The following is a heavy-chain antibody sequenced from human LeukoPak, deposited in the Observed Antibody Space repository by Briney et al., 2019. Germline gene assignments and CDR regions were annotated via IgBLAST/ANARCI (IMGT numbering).Heavy chain of an antibody. V-gene: IGHV3-73*01. J-gene: IGHJ3*02. CDR3: TTQETYYYDSSGNDAFDI. CDR2: IRSKANSYAT. D-gene: IGHD3-22*01. CDR1: GFTFSGSA. Sequence: GGSLRLSCAASGFTFSGSAMHWVRQASGKGLEWVGRIRSKANSYATAYAASVKGRFTISRDDSKNTAYLQMNSLKTEDTAVYYCTTQETYYYDSSGNDAFDIWGQGTMVTVSS.